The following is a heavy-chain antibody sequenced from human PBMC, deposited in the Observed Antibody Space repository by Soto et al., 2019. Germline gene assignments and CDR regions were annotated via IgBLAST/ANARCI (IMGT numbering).Heavy chain of an antibody. J-gene: IGHJ4*02. CDR2: INHSGST. V-gene: IGHV4-34*01. D-gene: IGHD3-10*01. CDR1: GGSFSGYY. Sequence: SETLSLTCAVYGGSFSGYYWSWIRQPPGKGLEWIGEINHSGSTNYNPSLKSRVTISVDTSKNQFSLKLSSVTAADTAVYYCARDYRPNLLRHYYGSGSYYKNWGQGTLVTVSS. CDR3: ARDYRPNLLRHYYGSGSYYKN.